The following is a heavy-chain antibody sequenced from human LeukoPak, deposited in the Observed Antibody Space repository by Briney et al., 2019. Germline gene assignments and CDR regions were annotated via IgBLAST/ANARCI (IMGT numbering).Heavy chain of an antibody. CDR2: MNPNSGNT. CDR3: ARFRVGATLDAFDI. D-gene: IGHD1-26*01. J-gene: IGHJ3*02. Sequence: ASAKVSCKASGYTFTSYDINWVRQATGQGLEWMGWMNPNSGNTGYAQKFQGRVTMTRNTSISTAYMELSSLRSEDTAVYYCARFRVGATLDAFDIWGQGTMVTVSS. V-gene: IGHV1-8*01. CDR1: GYTFTSYD.